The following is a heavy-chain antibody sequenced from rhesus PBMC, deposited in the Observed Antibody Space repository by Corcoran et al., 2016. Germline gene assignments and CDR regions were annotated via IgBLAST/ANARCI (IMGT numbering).Heavy chain of an antibody. D-gene: IGHD4-23*01. V-gene: IGHV4-73*01. Sequence: QVQLHQWGEGLVKPSETLSLTCAVYGGSISGYYYWSWIRQPPGKGLEWIGYIYGKTARTNYHPSRKNRVTISKDTHKNQFALKLNSATAADTAVDYCARDHNTRFNYWYFDLWGPGPPITISS. CDR1: GGSISGYYY. CDR2: IYGKTART. CDR3: ARDHNTRFNYWYFDL. J-gene: IGHJ2*01.